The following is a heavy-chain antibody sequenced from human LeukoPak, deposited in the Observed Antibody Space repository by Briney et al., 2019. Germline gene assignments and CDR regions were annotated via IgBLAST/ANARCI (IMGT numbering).Heavy chain of an antibody. J-gene: IGHJ6*02. CDR3: AKDPTLVATISDFDSREANYYYYGMDV. V-gene: IGHV3-23*01. CDR2: ISGSGGST. CDR1: GFTFSSYA. D-gene: IGHD5-12*01. Sequence: PGGSLRLSCAASGFTFSSYAMSWVRQAPGKGLEWVSAISGSGGSTYYADSVKGRFTISRDNSKNTPYLQMNSLRAEDTAVYYCAKDPTLVATISDFDSREANYYYYGMDVWGQGTTVTVSS.